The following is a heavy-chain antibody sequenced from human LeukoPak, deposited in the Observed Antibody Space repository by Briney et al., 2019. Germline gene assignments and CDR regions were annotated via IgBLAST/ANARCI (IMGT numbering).Heavy chain of an antibody. CDR3: AGVIAVAGGFDY. CDR1: GFTFSSYG. D-gene: IGHD6-19*01. CDR2: ISYDGSNK. J-gene: IGHJ4*02. Sequence: PGRSLRLSCAASGFTFSSYGMHWVRQAPGKGLEWVAVISYDGSNKYYADSVKGRFTISRDNSKNTLYLQMSSLRAEDTAVYYCAGVIAVAGGFDYWGQGTLVTVSS. V-gene: IGHV3-30*19.